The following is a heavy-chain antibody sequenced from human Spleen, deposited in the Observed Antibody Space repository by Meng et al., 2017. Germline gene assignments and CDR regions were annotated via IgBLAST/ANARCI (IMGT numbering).Heavy chain of an antibody. J-gene: IGHJ4*02. V-gene: IGHV1-69*13. CDR1: GGTFSSYA. Sequence: SVKVSCKASGGTFSSYAISWVRQAPGQGLEWMGGIIPIFGTANYAQKFQGRVTITSDESTSTTYMELSSLRSEDTAVYYCAGALYYYGSGSYLCVDFDYWGQGTLVTVSS. CDR3: AGALYYYGSGSYLCVDFDY. D-gene: IGHD3-10*01. CDR2: IIPIFGTA.